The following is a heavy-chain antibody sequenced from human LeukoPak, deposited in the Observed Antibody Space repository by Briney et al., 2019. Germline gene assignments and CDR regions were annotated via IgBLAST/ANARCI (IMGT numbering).Heavy chain of an antibody. J-gene: IGHJ4*02. CDR3: ARVTGYVIEDNFDY. V-gene: IGHV4-34*01. D-gene: IGHD2-15*01. CDR1: GGSFSGYY. Sequence: SETLSLTCAVYGGSFSGYYWSWIRQPPGKGLEWIGEINHSGSTNYNPSLKSRVTISVDTSKNQFSLKLRSVTAADTAVYYCARVTGYVIEDNFDYWGQGTLVTVSS. CDR2: INHSGST.